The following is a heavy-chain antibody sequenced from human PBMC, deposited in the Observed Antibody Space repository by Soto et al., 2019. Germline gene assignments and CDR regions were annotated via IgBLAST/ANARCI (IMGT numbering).Heavy chain of an antibody. CDR1: GYTFTSYY. D-gene: IGHD3-22*01. J-gene: IGHJ4*02. Sequence: QVQLVQSGAEVKKPGASVKVSCKASGYTFTSYYMHWVRQAPVQGLEWMGIINPSGGSTSYAQKFQGRVTMTRDTSTSTVYMELSSLRSEDTAVYYCARGRGRMGSGSSGLYWGQGTLVTVSS. CDR2: INPSGGST. CDR3: ARGRGRMGSGSSGLY. V-gene: IGHV1-46*01.